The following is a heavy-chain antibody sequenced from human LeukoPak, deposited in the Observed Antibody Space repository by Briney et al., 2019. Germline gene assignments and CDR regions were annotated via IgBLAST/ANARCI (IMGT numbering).Heavy chain of an antibody. D-gene: IGHD1-26*01. CDR2: ISFSGGTT. Sequence: GGSLRLSCAASGFTFSDYYMSWIRQAPGKGLEWVSSISFSGGTTYYADSVKGRFTISRDSSKNTLYLQMNSLRAEDTAVYYCAKDGVYGGSYPYYFDYWGQGTLVTVSS. CDR1: GFTFSDYY. J-gene: IGHJ4*02. V-gene: IGHV3-23*01. CDR3: AKDGVYGGSYPYYFDY.